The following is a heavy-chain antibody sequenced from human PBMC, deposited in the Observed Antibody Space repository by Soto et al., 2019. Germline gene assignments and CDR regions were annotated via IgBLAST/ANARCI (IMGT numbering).Heavy chain of an antibody. CDR2: ISAYNGNT. CDR3: ARTRRLIAAVGIHFDP. D-gene: IGHD6-13*01. CDR1: GYTFTSYG. J-gene: IGHJ5*02. V-gene: IGHV1-18*01. Sequence: ASVKVSCKASGYTFTSYGISWVRQAPGQGLEWMGWISAYNGNTNYAQKLQGRVTMTTDTSTSTAYIELRILRSDDTAVYYCARTRRLIAAVGIHFDPWGQGTLVTVS.